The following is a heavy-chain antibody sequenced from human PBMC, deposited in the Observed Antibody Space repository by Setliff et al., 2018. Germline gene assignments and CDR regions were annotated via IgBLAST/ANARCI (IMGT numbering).Heavy chain of an antibody. CDR2: IHYSGNT. D-gene: IGHD2-2*01. V-gene: IGHV4-59*12. CDR1: GGSINRNY. J-gene: IGHJ5*02. Sequence: SETLSLTCSVSGGSINRNYWSWIRQPPRKGLEWIGYIHYSGNTNYNPSLKSRVTISFNTSKNQISLKLSSVTAADTAVYYCARDGPHCVTSSCPGAWFDPWGQGSLVTVSS. CDR3: ARDGPHCVTSSCPGAWFDP.